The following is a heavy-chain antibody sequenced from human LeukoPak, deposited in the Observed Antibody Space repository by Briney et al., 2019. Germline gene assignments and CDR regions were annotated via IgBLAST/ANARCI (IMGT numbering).Heavy chain of an antibody. D-gene: IGHD3-22*01. Sequence: PSETLSLTCTVSGGSISSYYWSWIRQPPGKGLEWIGYIYYSGSTNYNPSLKSRVTISVDTSKNQFSLKLSSVTAADTAVYYCARDNYYDSSGYGSDDSNAFDIWGQGTMVTVSS. CDR3: ARDNYYDSSGYGSDDSNAFDI. CDR2: IYYSGST. J-gene: IGHJ3*02. CDR1: GGSISSYY. V-gene: IGHV4-59*01.